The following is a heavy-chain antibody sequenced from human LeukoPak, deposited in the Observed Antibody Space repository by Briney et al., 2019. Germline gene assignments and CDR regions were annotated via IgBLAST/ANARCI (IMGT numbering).Heavy chain of an antibody. Sequence: PGGSRRLSCAASGFTSTIYSMSWGRHAPGKGLEWVSAIIGRGGSTYYADSVKGRFTISRDNSKNTLYLKMNSLRAEDTAVYYCAKDGDGYNSHFDYWGQGTLVTVSA. D-gene: IGHD5-24*01. CDR2: IIGRGGST. CDR3: AKDGDGYNSHFDY. J-gene: IGHJ4*02. V-gene: IGHV3-23*01. CDR1: GFTSTIYS.